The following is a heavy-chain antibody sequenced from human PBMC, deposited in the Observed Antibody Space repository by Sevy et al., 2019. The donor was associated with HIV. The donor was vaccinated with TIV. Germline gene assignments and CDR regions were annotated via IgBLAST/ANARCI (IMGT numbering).Heavy chain of an antibody. CDR3: AGRGFEDTVNGYFDY. J-gene: IGHJ4*02. D-gene: IGHD4-4*01. CDR1: GGSISSSSYY. V-gene: IGHV4-39*01. CDR2: IYYSGST. Sequence: SETLSLTCTVSGGSISSSSYYWGWIRQPPGKGLEWIGSIYYSGSTYYNPSLKSRVTISVDTSKNQFALKLSSVTAADTAVYYCAGRGFEDTVNGYFDYWGQGTLVTVSS.